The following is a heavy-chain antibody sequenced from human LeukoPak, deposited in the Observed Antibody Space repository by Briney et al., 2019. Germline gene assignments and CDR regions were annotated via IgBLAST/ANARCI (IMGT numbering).Heavy chain of an antibody. D-gene: IGHD6-6*01. Sequence: SETLSLTCTVSGGSISTYYWNWIRPPPGKGLEWIGYIYYSGSTNYNPSLKSRVTISVDTSKNQFSLKLSSVTAADTAVYYCARGLVVGSSSSGPWAYNWFDPWGQGTLVTVSS. CDR2: IYYSGST. V-gene: IGHV4-59*01. CDR1: GGSISTYY. CDR3: ARGLVVGSSSSGPWAYNWFDP. J-gene: IGHJ5*02.